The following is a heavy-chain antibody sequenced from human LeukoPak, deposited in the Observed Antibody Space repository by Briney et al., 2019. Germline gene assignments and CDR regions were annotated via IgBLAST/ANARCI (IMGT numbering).Heavy chain of an antibody. CDR2: IYSGGST. CDR3: ARGTMIVVVPDY. J-gene: IGHJ4*02. V-gene: IGHV3-66*01. D-gene: IGHD3-22*01. Sequence: GGSLRLSCAASGFTVGSNYMSWVRQAPGKGLEWVSVIYSGGSTYYADSVKGRFTISRDNSKNTLYLQMNSLRAEDTAVYYCARGTMIVVVPDYWAREPWSPSPQ. CDR1: GFTVGSNY.